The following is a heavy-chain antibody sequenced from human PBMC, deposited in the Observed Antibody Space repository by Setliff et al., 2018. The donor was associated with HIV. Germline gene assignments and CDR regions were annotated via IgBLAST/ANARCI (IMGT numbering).Heavy chain of an antibody. J-gene: IGHJ5*02. D-gene: IGHD3-22*01. CDR2: IYTSGST. CDR3: ARGTGYYYDSSGSNCFDP. V-gene: IGHV4-61*02. CDR1: GRSISSGNYF. Sequence: PSETLSLTCTVSGRSISSGNYFWNWIRQPAGKGLEWIGRIYTSGSTHYNPSLESRVTMSVDTSKNQFSLKLSSVTAADTAVYYCARGTGYYYDSSGSNCFDPWGQGTLVTVSS.